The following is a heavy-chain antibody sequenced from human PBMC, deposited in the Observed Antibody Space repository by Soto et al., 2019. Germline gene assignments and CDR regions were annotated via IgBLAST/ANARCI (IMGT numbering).Heavy chain of an antibody. CDR1: GGSFSGYY. V-gene: IGHV4-34*01. J-gene: IGHJ4*02. CDR3: ARRRKYCSSTSCLYLYYYFDY. CDR2: INHSGST. Sequence: SETLSLTCAVYGGSFSGYYWSWIRQPPGKGLEWIGEINHSGSTNYHPSLKSRVTISVDTSENQFSLKLSSVTAADTAVYYCARRRKYCSSTSCLYLYYYFDYWGQGTLVTVSS. D-gene: IGHD2-2*01.